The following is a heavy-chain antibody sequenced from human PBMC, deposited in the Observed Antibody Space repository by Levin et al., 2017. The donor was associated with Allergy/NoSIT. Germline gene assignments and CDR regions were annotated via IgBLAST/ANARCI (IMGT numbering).Heavy chain of an antibody. CDR1: GYTFTSYY. V-gene: IGHV1-46*01. CDR2: INPSGGST. CDR3: ARDLGYCSGGSCSIRDY. J-gene: IGHJ4*02. D-gene: IGHD2-15*01. Sequence: ASVKVSCKASGYTFTSYYMHWVRQAPGQGLEWMGIINPSGGSTSYAQKFQGRVTMTRDTSTSTVYMELSSLRSEDTAVYYCARDLGYCSGGSCSIRDYWGQGTLVTVSS.